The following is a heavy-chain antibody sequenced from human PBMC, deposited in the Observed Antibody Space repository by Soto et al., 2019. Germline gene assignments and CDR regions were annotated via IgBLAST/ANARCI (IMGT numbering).Heavy chain of an antibody. CDR3: ARDPSGSDGVDAFAI. CDR2: IWYDGSNK. J-gene: IGHJ3*02. D-gene: IGHD1-26*01. V-gene: IGHV3-33*01. Sequence: QVQLVESGGGVVQPGRSLRLSCAASGFTFSSYGMHWVRQAPGKGLEWVAVIWYDGSNKYYADSVKGRFTISSDNSKNTLYLQMNSLRAEDTAVYYCARDPSGSDGVDAFAIWGQGTMGTVSS. CDR1: GFTFSSYG.